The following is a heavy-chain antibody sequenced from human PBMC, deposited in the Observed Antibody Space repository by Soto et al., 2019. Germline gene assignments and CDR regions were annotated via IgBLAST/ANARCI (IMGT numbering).Heavy chain of an antibody. V-gene: IGHV3-33*01. Sequence: QVQLVESGGGVVQPGRSLRLSCAASGFTFSGLGMHWVRQAPGKGLERVAVIRYDGSNIYYADAVKGRFTIPRDNSKDTLYLQMNSLRADDTAVYYCARDGVGHTTFFGYFDYWGQGTLVTVSS. J-gene: IGHJ4*02. CDR2: IRYDGSNI. CDR3: ARDGVGHTTFFGYFDY. CDR1: GFTFSGLG. D-gene: IGHD1-26*01.